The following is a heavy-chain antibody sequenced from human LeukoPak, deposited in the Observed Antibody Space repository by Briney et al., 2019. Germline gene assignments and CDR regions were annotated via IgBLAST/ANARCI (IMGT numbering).Heavy chain of an antibody. J-gene: IGHJ4*02. D-gene: IGHD3-22*01. V-gene: IGHV4-59*07. CDR1: GGSISSYY. Sequence: PSDPLSLTCAVSGGSISSYYWSWIRQPPGKGLEWIRYIYYSGSTNYNPSLKSRVTMSVDTSKNQFSLKLSSVTAADTAVYYCARGRDSYDSSGAFDYWGQGTLATVSS. CDR3: ARGRDSYDSSGAFDY. CDR2: IYYSGST.